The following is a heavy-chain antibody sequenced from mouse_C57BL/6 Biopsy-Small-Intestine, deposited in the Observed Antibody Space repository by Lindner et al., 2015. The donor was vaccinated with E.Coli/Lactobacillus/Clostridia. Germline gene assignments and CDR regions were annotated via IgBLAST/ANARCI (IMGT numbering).Heavy chain of an antibody. CDR2: INPNSGAS. V-gene: IGHV1-4*01. J-gene: IGHJ3*01. CDR1: GYSFTDHF. D-gene: IGHD2-2*01. Sequence: SVKVSCKTSGYSFTDHFMHWVRQAPGQGLEWMGWINPNSGASNSAQKFQDRVTMTRDTSTSTAYMELSRLRSDDTAVYYCTRGALVRRGTDIWGQGTMVTISS. CDR3: TRGALVRRGTDI.